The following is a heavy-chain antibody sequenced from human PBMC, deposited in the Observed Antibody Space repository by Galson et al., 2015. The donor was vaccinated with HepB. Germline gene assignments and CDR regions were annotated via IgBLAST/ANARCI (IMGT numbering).Heavy chain of an antibody. J-gene: IGHJ4*02. Sequence: SLRLSCAASGFTFSAYWMSWVRQVPGKGLEWVADVNLDGSEMYYADSVKGRFTISRGNAERSVSLHMYSLRAEDTAVYYCAREVMIRTLAHKTPGYWGQGTLVTVAS. D-gene: IGHD3-16*01. CDR1: GFTFSAYW. V-gene: IGHV3-7*03. CDR2: VNLDGSEM. CDR3: AREVMIRTLAHKTPGY.